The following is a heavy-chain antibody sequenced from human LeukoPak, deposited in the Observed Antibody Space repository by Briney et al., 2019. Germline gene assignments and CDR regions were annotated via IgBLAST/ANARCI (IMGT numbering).Heavy chain of an antibody. CDR2: ISGDGSVT. V-gene: IGHV3-43*02. CDR1: GFTFNDYP. Sequence: PGGSLRLSCAASGFTFNDYPMHWVRQAPGKGLEWVSLISGDGSVTYYADSVKGRFTISRDNSKNSLYLQMNSLRAEDTAVYYCARDVQIDCWGQGTLVTVSS. J-gene: IGHJ4*02. CDR3: ARDVQIDC.